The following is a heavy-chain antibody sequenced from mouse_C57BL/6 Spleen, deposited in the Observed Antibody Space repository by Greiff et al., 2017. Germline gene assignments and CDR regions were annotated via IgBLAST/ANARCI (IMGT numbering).Heavy chain of an antibody. D-gene: IGHD2-5*01. V-gene: IGHV1-64*01. CDR1: GYTFTSYW. J-gene: IGHJ2*01. CDR2: IHPNSGST. CDR3: ARSDYSNLYFYY. Sequence: QVQLQQPGAELVKPGASVKLSCKASGYTFTSYWMHWVKQRPGQGLEWIGMIHPNSGSTNYNEKFKSKATLTVDKASSTAYMQLSSLTSEDSAVYYCARSDYSNLYFYYWGQGTTLTVSS.